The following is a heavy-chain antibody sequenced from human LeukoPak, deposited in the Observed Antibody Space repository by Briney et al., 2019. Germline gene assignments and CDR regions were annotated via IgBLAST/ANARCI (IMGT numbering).Heavy chain of an antibody. J-gene: IGHJ4*02. CDR2: IKSKTDGETT. CDR1: GFTFTNAW. CDR3: TTDLGTYYHGSQRLIPIDY. Sequence: GGSLRLSCVDSGFTFTNAWMSWARQAPGKGLEWNGRIKSKTDGETTSYAEPVRGRFTISRDDSKSAVYLQMNSLKIEDTAVYYCTTDLGTYYHGSQRLIPIDYWGQGTLVTVSS. V-gene: IGHV3-15*01. D-gene: IGHD3-10*01.